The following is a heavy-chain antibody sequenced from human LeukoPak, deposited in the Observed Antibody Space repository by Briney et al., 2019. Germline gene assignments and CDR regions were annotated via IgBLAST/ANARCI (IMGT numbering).Heavy chain of an antibody. V-gene: IGHV3-48*04. Sequence: GGSLRLSCAASGFTFTTYTMNWVRQAPGKGLEWVSYISSSGSTIYYADSVKGRFTISRDNAKNSLYLQMNSLRAEDTAVYYCAELGITMIGGVWGKGTTVTISS. J-gene: IGHJ6*04. D-gene: IGHD3-10*02. CDR3: AELGITMIGGV. CDR1: GFTFTTYT. CDR2: ISSSGSTI.